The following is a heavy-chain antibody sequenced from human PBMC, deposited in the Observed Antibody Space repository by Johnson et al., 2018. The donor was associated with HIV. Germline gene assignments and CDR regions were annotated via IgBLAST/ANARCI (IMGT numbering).Heavy chain of an antibody. CDR1: GFTFSSYG. J-gene: IGHJ3*02. V-gene: IGHV3-30*19. D-gene: IGHD2-15*01. CDR2: IWYDGSNK. Sequence: QMQLVESGGGVVQPGRSLRLSCAASGFTFSSYGMHWVRQAPGKGLEWVAVIWYDGSNKYYADSVKGRFTISRDNSKNTLYLQMNSQRAEDTAVYYCARDHLRRSHAFDIWGQGTMVTVSS. CDR3: ARDHLRRSHAFDI.